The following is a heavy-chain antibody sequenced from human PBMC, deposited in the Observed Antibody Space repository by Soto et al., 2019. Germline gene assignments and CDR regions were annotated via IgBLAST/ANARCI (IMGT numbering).Heavy chain of an antibody. CDR3: ARVGGINWFDP. Sequence: SETLSLTSTVSGGSISSGGYYWRWIRQHPGKGLVWIGYIYYSGSTYYNPSLKCRVTISVDTSKNQFSLKLSSVTAADTAVYYCARVGGINWFDPWGQGTLVTVS. D-gene: IGHD3-16*01. V-gene: IGHV4-31*03. J-gene: IGHJ5*02. CDR2: IYYSGST. CDR1: GGSISSGGYY.